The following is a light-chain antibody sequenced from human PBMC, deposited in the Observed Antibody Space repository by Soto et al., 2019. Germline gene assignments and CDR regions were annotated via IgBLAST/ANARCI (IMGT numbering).Light chain of an antibody. Sequence: DIVMTQSPISLPVTPGEPASISCRSSQSLLESDGYNYLDWYLQKPGQSPQLLIYLGSNRATGVSDRFSGSGSGTDFTLKISRVEAEDVGVYYCMQALQTGYTFGQGTKLEIK. V-gene: IGKV2-28*01. CDR3: MQALQTGYT. CDR1: QSLLESDGYNY. CDR2: LGS. J-gene: IGKJ2*01.